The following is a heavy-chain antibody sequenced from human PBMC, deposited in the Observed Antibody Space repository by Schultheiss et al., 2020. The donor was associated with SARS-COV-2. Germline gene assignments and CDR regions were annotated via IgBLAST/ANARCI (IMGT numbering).Heavy chain of an antibody. V-gene: IGHV4-39*07. CDR1: GGSISSGDYY. D-gene: IGHD3-10*01. CDR2: INHSGST. CDR3: ARSPKCLTMVRGVIITRSGWFDP. J-gene: IGHJ5*02. Sequence: SETLSLTCTVSGGSISSGDYYWSWIRQPPGKGLEWIGEINHSGSTNYNPSLKSRVTISVDTSKNQFSLKLSSVTAADTAVYYCARSPKCLTMVRGVIITRSGWFDPWGQGTLVTVSS.